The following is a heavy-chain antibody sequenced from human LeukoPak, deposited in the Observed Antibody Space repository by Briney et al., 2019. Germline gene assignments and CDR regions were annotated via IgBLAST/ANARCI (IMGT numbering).Heavy chain of an antibody. V-gene: IGHV3-23*01. CDR3: AKGGSSSIPEHVDY. CDR1: GFTFSSYA. Sequence: GGSLRLSCAASGFTFSSYAMSWVRQAPGKGLEWVSAISGSGGSTYYADSVKGRFTIPRDNSKNTLYLQMNSLRAEDTAVYYCAKGGSSSIPEHVDYWGQGTLVTVSS. J-gene: IGHJ4*02. CDR2: ISGSGGST. D-gene: IGHD6-6*01.